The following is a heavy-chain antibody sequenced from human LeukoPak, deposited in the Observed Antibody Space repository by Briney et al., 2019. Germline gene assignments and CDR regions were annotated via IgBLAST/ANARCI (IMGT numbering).Heavy chain of an antibody. CDR2: IYYSGST. D-gene: IGHD3-10*01. Sequence: SETLSLTCTVSGGSISSSSYYWGWIRQPPGKGLEWIGSIYYSGSTYYNPSLKSRVTISVDTSKNQFSLKLSSVTAADTAVYYCASLAPGSLNYWGQGTLVTVSS. CDR1: GGSISSSSYY. CDR3: ASLAPGSLNY. J-gene: IGHJ4*02. V-gene: IGHV4-39*01.